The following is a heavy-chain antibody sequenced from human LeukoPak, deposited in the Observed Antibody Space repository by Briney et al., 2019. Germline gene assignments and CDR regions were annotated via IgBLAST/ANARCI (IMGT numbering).Heavy chain of an antibody. V-gene: IGHV4-61*02. Sequence: SETLSLTCTVSGGSISSGSYYWSWIRQPAGKGLEWIGRIYISGSTNYNPSLKSRVTISVDTSKNQFSLKLSSVTAADTAVYYCARERFIAVALTYFDLWGRGTLVTVSS. D-gene: IGHD6-19*01. CDR1: GGSISSGSYY. J-gene: IGHJ2*01. CDR2: IYISGST. CDR3: ARERFIAVALTYFDL.